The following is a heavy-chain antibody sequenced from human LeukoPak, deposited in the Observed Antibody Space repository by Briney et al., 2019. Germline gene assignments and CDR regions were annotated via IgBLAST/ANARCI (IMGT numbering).Heavy chain of an antibody. CDR3: ARGHRPRGYSYGYYYYYGMDV. V-gene: IGHV4-39*07. Sequence: SETLSLTCTVSGGSISSSSYYWGWIRQPPGKGLEWIGSIYYSGSTYYNPSLKSRVTISVDTSKNQFSLKLSSVTAADTAVYYCARGHRPRGYSYGYYYYYGMDVWGQGTTVTVSS. CDR2: IYYSGST. J-gene: IGHJ6*02. D-gene: IGHD5-18*01. CDR1: GGSISSSSYY.